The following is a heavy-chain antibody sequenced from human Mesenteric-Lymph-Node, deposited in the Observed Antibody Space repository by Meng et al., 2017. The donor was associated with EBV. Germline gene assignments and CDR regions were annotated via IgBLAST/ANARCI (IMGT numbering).Heavy chain of an antibody. CDR1: GDSVISVTYY. J-gene: IGHJ4*02. D-gene: IGHD3-22*01. CDR3: ASQGYYDSGAWGDYFDY. V-gene: IGHV4-61*01. CDR2: VHSTGST. Sequence: VRLRESGPCLVQPSETLSLTCSVSGDSVISVTYYWSWIRKPPGKGQEWIASVHSTGSTNYNPSLMSRVTISLDTSKSQFSLTLTYVTAADTAVYYCASQGYYDSGAWGDYFDYWGQGSLVTVSS.